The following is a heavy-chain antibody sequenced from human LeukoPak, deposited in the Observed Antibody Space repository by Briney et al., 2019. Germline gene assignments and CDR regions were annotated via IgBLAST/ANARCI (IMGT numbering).Heavy chain of an antibody. V-gene: IGHV3-49*04. CDR2: IRSKAYGGTT. Sequence: PGGSLRLSCTASGFTFGDYAMSWVRQAPGKGLEWVGFIRSKAYGGTTEYAASVKGRFTISRDDSKSIAYLQMNSLKTEDTAVHYCTRGEDEYQLLVDYWGQGTLVTVSS. J-gene: IGHJ4*02. D-gene: IGHD2-2*01. CDR3: TRGEDEYQLLVDY. CDR1: GFTFGDYA.